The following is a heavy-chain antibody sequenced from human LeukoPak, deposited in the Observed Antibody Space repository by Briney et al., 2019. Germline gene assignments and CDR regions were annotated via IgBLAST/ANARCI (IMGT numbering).Heavy chain of an antibody. J-gene: IGHJ4*02. D-gene: IGHD3-22*01. Sequence: GGSLRLSCAASGFTFSTYELNWVRQAPGKGLEWLASISSSGGAIYYGDSVKGRFTISRDNPKNTLYLQMNSLRAEDTAVYFCAKRGVVIRVILVGFHKEAYYFDSWGQGALVTVSS. CDR2: ISSSGGAI. V-gene: IGHV3-48*03. CDR3: AKRGVVIRVILVGFHKEAYYFDS. CDR1: GFTFSTYE.